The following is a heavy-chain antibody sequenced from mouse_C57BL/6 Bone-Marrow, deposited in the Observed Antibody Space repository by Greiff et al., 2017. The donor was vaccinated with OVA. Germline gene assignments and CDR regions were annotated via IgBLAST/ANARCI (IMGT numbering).Heavy chain of an antibody. CDR3: AVYYGYDEGYYYAMDY. CDR2: ILPGSGST. V-gene: IGHV1-9*01. Sequence: VQLQQSGAELMKPGASVKLSCKATGYTFTGYWIEWVKQRPGHGLEWIGEILPGSGSTNYNEKFKGKATFTADTSSNTAYMQLSSLTTEDSAIYYCAVYYGYDEGYYYAMDYWGQGTSVTVSP. D-gene: IGHD2-2*01. J-gene: IGHJ4*01. CDR1: GYTFTGYW.